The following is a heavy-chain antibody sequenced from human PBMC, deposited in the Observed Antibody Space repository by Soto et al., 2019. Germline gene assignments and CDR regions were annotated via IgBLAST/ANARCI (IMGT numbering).Heavy chain of an antibody. Sequence: SETLSLTCTVSGGSISSYYWSWIRQPPGKGLEWIGYIYYSGSTNYNPSLKSRVTISVDTSKNQFSLKLSSVTAADTAVYYCARGGTTFSYYYYGMDVWGQGTTVTVSS. CDR3: ARGGTTFSYYYYGMDV. CDR2: IYYSGST. D-gene: IGHD1-1*01. V-gene: IGHV4-59*01. J-gene: IGHJ6*02. CDR1: GGSISSYY.